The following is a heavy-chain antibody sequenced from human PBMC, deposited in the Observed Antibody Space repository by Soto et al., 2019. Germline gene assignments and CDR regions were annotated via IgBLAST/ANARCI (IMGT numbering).Heavy chain of an antibody. J-gene: IGHJ4*02. CDR3: ARDFLGDPGAHFDY. Sequence: QVQLVQSGAEVRKPGASVKVACKASGYRFTDYAIQWVRQAPGQSLEWLGWVNVHNGDTKYSQRFPSRVTMTWDPSATTAYMALGSLRSAASAFYYCARDFLGDPGAHFDYWGQGTLVTVSS. V-gene: IGHV1-3*01. D-gene: IGHD3-16*01. CDR1: GYRFTDYA. CDR2: VNVHNGDT.